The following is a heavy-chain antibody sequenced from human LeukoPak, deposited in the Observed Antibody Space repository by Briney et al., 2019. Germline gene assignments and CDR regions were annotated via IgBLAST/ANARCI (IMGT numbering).Heavy chain of an antibody. CDR1: GGSISSYY. J-gene: IGHJ4*02. Sequence: SETLSLACTVSGGSISSYYWSWIRQPAGKGLEWIGRIYTSGSTNYNPSLKSRVTMSVDTSKNQFSLKLSSVTAADTAVYYCARESWELQGAEFDYWGQGTLVTVSS. D-gene: IGHD1-26*01. CDR3: ARESWELQGAEFDY. V-gene: IGHV4-4*07. CDR2: IYTSGST.